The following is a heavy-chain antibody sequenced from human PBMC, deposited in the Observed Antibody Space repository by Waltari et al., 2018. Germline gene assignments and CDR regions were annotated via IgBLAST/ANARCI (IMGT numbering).Heavy chain of an antibody. Sequence: QVQLQQWGAGLLKPSETLSLTCAFYGGSFGGSYWSWIRQPPGKGLEWIGEINHSGSTNYNPSLKSRVTISVDTSKNQFSLKLSSVTAADTAVYYCARASLLKAFDYWGQGTLVTVSS. V-gene: IGHV4-34*01. J-gene: IGHJ4*02. CDR3: ARASLLKAFDY. CDR2: INHSGST. CDR1: GGSFGGSY.